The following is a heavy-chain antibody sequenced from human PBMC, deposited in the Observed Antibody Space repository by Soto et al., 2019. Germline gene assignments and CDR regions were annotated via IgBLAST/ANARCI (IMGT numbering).Heavy chain of an antibody. D-gene: IGHD5-12*01. J-gene: IGHJ5*02. CDR1: GYRFTSFW. Sequence: ESVKISSKGYGYRFTSFWIGWVGQIPGKGLEWLGIIYPCDADIRYTPSFQGQVTMSADKSISTAYLQWSSLKASDTAIYYCARGIEMARIGWFDPWGQGTLVTVSS. CDR2: IYPCDADI. V-gene: IGHV5-51*01. CDR3: ARGIEMARIGWFDP.